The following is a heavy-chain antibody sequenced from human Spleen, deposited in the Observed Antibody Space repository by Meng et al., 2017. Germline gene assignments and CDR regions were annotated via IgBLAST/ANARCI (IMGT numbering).Heavy chain of an antibody. CDR2: INHSGST. D-gene: IGHD5-18*01. CDR3: LPQIQLCSYYYCYGMDV. CDR1: GGSFSGYY. J-gene: IGHJ6*02. Sequence: SETLSLTCAVYGGSFSGYYWSWIRQPPGKGLEWIGEINHSGSTNYNPSLKSRVTISVDTSTNQFSLKLSSVTAADTAVYYLLPQIQLCSYYYCYGMDVWGQGTTVTVSS. V-gene: IGHV4-34*01.